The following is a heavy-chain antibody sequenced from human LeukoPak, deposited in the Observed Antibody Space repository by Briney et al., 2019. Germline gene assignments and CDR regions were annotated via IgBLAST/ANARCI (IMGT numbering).Heavy chain of an antibody. V-gene: IGHV1-18*01. J-gene: IGHJ5*02. CDR2: IKTYNGNT. CDR3: AREGNTWLDP. Sequence: ASVKVSCKASGYSFASYGIIWVRQAPGHGREWMGWIKTYNGNTDYAQKFQGRVTLTTDTSTRKAYMELRSLTSDDTAVYYCAREGNTWLDPWGQGALVTVSS. CDR1: GYSFASYG.